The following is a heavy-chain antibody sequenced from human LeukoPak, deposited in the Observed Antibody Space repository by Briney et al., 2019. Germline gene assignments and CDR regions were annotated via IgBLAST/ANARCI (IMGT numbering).Heavy chain of an antibody. CDR2: ISYDGSNK. V-gene: IGHV3-30*18. D-gene: IGHD6-19*01. CDR1: GFTFSSYG. J-gene: IGHJ4*02. CDR3: AKSALIAVAAY. Sequence: GGSLRLSCAASGFTFSSYGMHWVRQAPGKGLEWVAVISYDGSNKYYADSVKGRFTISRDNSKNTLYLQMNSLRAEDTAVYYYAKSALIAVAAYWGQGTLVTVSS.